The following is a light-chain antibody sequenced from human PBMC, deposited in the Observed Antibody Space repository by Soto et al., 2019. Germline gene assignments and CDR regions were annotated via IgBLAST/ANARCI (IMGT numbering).Light chain of an antibody. J-gene: IGKJ1*01. CDR3: QKSYTTPWT. Sequence: DIQMTQSPSYLSASVGGRVTITCPTSQSISYYLYWYQQKPGRDPKLLIYTTARLQSGVPSKFSGSASGTDFTITISSLQPEDFATYYCQKSYTTPWTYGHWTMVEIK. V-gene: IGKV1-39*01. CDR1: QSISYY. CDR2: TTA.